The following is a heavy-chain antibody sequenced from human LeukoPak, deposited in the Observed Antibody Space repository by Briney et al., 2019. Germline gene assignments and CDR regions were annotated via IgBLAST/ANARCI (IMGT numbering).Heavy chain of an antibody. CDR2: IPRDGGVT. CDR1: GFTFDDYT. D-gene: IGHD3-22*01. J-gene: IGHJ4*02. V-gene: IGHV3-43*01. Sequence: GGSLRLSYVASGFTFDDYTMHWVRQAPGKALEWVSLIPRDGGVTKYGGSVKGRFAIPRDNNKSSLSLQMNSLRPEDTAVYYCTKADDSSGYLPAQWGQGTLVTVSS. CDR3: TKADDSSGYLPAQ.